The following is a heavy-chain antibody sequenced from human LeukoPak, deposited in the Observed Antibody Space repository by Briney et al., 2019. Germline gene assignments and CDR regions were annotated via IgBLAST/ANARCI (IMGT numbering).Heavy chain of an antibody. CDR1: GGSISSYY. CDR2: IYYSGST. Sequence: SETLSLTCTVSGGSISSYYWSWIRQPPGKGLEWIGYIYYSGSTNYNPSLKSRVTISVDTSKNQFSLKLSSVTAADTAVYYCARGGMEYSSSSFDYWGQGTLVTVSS. J-gene: IGHJ4*02. V-gene: IGHV4-59*01. CDR3: ARGGMEYSSSSFDY. D-gene: IGHD6-6*01.